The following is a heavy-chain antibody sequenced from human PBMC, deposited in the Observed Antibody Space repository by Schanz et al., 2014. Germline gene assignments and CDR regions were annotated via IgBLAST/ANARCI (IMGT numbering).Heavy chain of an antibody. D-gene: IGHD3-22*01. CDR3: AGAFDSSGYYFDY. CDR2: MNPNSGNT. Sequence: QVQLVQSGAEVKKPGSSVKVSCKASGYNITSNDVTWVRQATGQGLEWMGWMNPNSGNTGYAQKFQGRVTVTSDTSTSTVYMELSGLRSEDTAVYYCAGAFDSSGYYFDYWGQGTLVTVSS. J-gene: IGHJ4*02. V-gene: IGHV1-8*01. CDR1: GYNITSND.